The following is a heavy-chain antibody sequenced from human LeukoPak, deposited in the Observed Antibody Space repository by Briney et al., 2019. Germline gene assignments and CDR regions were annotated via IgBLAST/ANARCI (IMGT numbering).Heavy chain of an antibody. J-gene: IGHJ3*02. D-gene: IGHD2-2*01. CDR3: ASADCSSTSCYVIGAFDI. CDR2: IYSGGST. Sequence: GGSLRLSCAASGFTVSSNYMSWVRQAPGKGLEWVSVIYSGGSTYYADSVKGRFTISRDNSKNTLYLQMNSLRAEDTAVYYCASADCSSTSCYVIGAFDIWGQGTMVTVSS. V-gene: IGHV3-53*01. CDR1: GFTVSSNY.